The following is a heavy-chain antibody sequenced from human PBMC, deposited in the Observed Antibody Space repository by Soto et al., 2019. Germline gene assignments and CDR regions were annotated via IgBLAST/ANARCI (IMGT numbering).Heavy chain of an antibody. D-gene: IGHD6-13*01. Sequence: PGGSLRLSCAASGFTFSSYGMHWVRQAPGKGLEWVAVIWYDGSNKYYADSVKGRFTISRDNSKNTLYLQMNSLRAEDTAVYYCAVFRYSSPHTMEIPRTDYWGQGTLVTVSS. CDR3: AVFRYSSPHTMEIPRTDY. CDR1: GFTFSSYG. CDR2: IWYDGSNK. V-gene: IGHV3-33*01. J-gene: IGHJ4*02.